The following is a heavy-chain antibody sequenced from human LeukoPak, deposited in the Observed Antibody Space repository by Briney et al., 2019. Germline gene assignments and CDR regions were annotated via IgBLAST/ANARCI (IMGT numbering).Heavy chain of an antibody. CDR1: GFTFSSYS. CDR3: ARDGPSDSYNPLYGMDV. Sequence: GGSLRLSCAASGFTFSSYSMNWVRQAPGKGLEWVSSISCSSSYIYYADSVKGRFTISRDNAKNSLYLQMNSLRAEDTAVYYCARDGPSDSYNPLYGMDVWGQGTTVTVSS. V-gene: IGHV3-21*01. CDR2: ISCSSSYI. J-gene: IGHJ6*02. D-gene: IGHD5-24*01.